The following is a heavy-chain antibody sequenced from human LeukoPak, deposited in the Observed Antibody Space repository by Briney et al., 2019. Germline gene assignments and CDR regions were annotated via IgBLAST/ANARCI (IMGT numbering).Heavy chain of an antibody. V-gene: IGHV4-59*12. CDR3: ARGRTY. CDR1: GGSISSYY. J-gene: IGHJ4*02. Sequence: SETLSLTCTVSGGSISSYYWSWIRQPPGKGLEWIGYIYYSGSTNYNPSLKSRVTISVDTSKNQFSLKLSSVTAADTAVYYCARGRTYWGQGTLVTVSS. CDR2: IYYSGST.